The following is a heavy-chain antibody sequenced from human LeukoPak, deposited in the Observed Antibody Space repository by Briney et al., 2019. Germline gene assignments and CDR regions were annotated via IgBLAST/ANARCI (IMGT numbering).Heavy chain of an antibody. J-gene: IGHJ4*02. V-gene: IGHV4-59*01. D-gene: IGHD4-17*01. Sequence: SGTLPLTCTVSGCTISNYYWSWIRQSPGKRLEWIGDIYYSGCPNYNPSLISGGPMHLDTNRNQFSLKPTYVPAAGTDVCYCTRRSASTAIDYWGAGTLVSVPS. CDR1: GCTISNYY. CDR2: IYYSGCP. CDR3: TRRSASTAIDY.